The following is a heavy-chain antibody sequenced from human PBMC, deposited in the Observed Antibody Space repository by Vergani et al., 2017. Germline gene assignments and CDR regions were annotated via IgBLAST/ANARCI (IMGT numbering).Heavy chain of an antibody. Sequence: EVQLLESGGGLVQPGGSRRLSCAGAGFTFDPYTMAYVRQAPGKGLEWVATISSGGVDIFYADSVKGRFTISRDNSKNTLFLQMNSLKDEDTAVYYCTTAWGLYYLHGEYFQYWGRGTLVSVSS. D-gene: IGHD3-10*01. V-gene: IGHV3-23*01. CDR2: ISSGGVDI. J-gene: IGHJ1*01. CDR1: GFTFDPYT. CDR3: TTAWGLYYLHGEYFQY.